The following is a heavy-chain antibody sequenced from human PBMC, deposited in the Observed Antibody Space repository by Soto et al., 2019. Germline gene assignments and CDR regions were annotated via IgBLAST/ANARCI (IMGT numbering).Heavy chain of an antibody. Sequence: SETLSLTCAVYGGSFSGYYWSWIRQPPGKGLEWIGEINHSGSTNYNPSLKSRVTISVDTSKNQFSLKLSSVTAADTAVYYCARGGGMTTVTTYRGIGGWFDPWGQGTLVTVSS. V-gene: IGHV4-34*01. J-gene: IGHJ5*02. D-gene: IGHD4-17*01. CDR1: GGSFSGYY. CDR3: ARGGGMTTVTTYRGIGGWFDP. CDR2: INHSGST.